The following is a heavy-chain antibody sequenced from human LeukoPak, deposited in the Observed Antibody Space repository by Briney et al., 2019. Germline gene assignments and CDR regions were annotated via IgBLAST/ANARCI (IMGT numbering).Heavy chain of an antibody. V-gene: IGHV3-66*02. J-gene: IGHJ6*04. Sequence: GGSLRLSCAASGFTVSSNYMSWVRQAPGKGLEWVSVIYSGGSTYYADSVKGRFTISRDNSKNTLYLQMNSLRAEDTAVYYCARVNVGYRSSTSCQDVWGKGTTVTVSS. CDR2: IYSGGST. D-gene: IGHD2-2*01. CDR3: ARVNVGYRSSTSCQDV. CDR1: GFTVSSNY.